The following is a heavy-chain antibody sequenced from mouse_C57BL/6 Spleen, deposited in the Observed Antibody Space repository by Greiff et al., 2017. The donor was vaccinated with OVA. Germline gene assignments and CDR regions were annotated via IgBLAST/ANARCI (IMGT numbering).Heavy chain of an antibody. CDR2: ITPNYGTT. CDR3: ARSVGYDTLFDY. J-gene: IGHJ2*01. Sequence: LVESGPELVKPGASVKISCKASGYSFTDYNMNWVKQSNGKSLEWIGVITPNYGTTSYNQKFKGKATLTVDQSSSTAYMQLNSLTSEDSAVYYCARSVGYDTLFDYWGQGTTLTVSS. V-gene: IGHV1-39*01. D-gene: IGHD1-1*01. CDR1: GYSFTDYN.